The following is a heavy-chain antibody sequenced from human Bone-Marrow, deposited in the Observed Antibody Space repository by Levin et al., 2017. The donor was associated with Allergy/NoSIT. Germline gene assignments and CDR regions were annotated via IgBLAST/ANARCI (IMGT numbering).Heavy chain of an antibody. D-gene: IGHD2-15*01. Sequence: SETLSLTCTVSGGSISSGGYYWSWIRQHPGKGLEWIGYIYYSGSTYYNPSLKSRVTISVDTSKNQFSLKLSSVTAADTAVYYCASYCSGGSCYDNFDYWGQGTLVTVSS. V-gene: IGHV4-31*03. J-gene: IGHJ4*02. CDR2: IYYSGST. CDR3: ASYCSGGSCYDNFDY. CDR1: GGSISSGGYY.